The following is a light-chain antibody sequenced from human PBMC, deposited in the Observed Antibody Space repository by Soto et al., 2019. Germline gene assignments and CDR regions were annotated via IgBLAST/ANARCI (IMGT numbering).Light chain of an antibody. J-gene: IGKJ5*01. CDR3: QQYNSWPPIT. CDR2: GAS. CDR1: QSVTNN. Sequence: EIVMTQSPATLSVSPGERATLSCRASQSVTNNYLAWYQQRPGQAPRLVMYGASTRATGIPARFSGGGSGTEFTLTISSLQSEDFAVYYCQQYNSWPPITFGQGTRLEIK. V-gene: IGKV3-15*01.